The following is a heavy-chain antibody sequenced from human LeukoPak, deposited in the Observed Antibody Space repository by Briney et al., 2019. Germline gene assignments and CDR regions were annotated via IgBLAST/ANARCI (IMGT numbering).Heavy chain of an antibody. CDR3: AKARGYCGGDCSIEY. V-gene: IGHV3-23*01. Sequence: GGSLRLSCAASGFTFSSYGMSWVRQAPGKGLEWVSAISGSGGSTYYADSVKGRFTISRDNSKNTLYLQMNSLRAEDTAVYYCAKARGYCGGDCSIEYWGQGTLVTVSS. J-gene: IGHJ4*02. CDR2: ISGSGGST. D-gene: IGHD2-21*02. CDR1: GFTFSSYG.